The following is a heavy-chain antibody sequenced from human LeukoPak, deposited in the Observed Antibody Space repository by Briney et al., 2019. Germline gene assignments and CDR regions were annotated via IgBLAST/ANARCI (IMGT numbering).Heavy chain of an antibody. J-gene: IGHJ4*02. CDR2: INPDGGTT. V-gene: IGHV3-74*01. CDR3: APGAYDY. D-gene: IGHD1-1*01. Sequence: PGGSLRLSCAAPGFTFSNYWMHWVRQAPGKGLVWVSRINPDGGTTDYADSVRGRFTISRDNAKNTLYLQMNSLRVEDTALYYCAPGAYDYWGQGTLVAVSP. CDR1: GFTFSNYW.